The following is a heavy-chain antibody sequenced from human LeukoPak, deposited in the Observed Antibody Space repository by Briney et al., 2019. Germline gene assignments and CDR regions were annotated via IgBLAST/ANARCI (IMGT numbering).Heavy chain of an antibody. V-gene: IGHV3-30*18. CDR1: GFTFSSYG. Sequence: GRSLRLSCAASGFTFSSYGMHWVRQAPGKGLEWVAVISYDGSNKYYADSVKGRFTISRDNSKNTLYLQMNSLRAEDTAVYYCAKDPNMVRGVTPNPDAFDIWGQGTMVTVSS. D-gene: IGHD3-10*01. J-gene: IGHJ3*02. CDR2: ISYDGSNK. CDR3: AKDPNMVRGVTPNPDAFDI.